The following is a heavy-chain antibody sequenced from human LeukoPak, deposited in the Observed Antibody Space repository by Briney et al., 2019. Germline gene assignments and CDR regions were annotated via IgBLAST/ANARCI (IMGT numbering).Heavy chain of an antibody. CDR1: GGSISSSGYY. V-gene: IGHV4-39*07. J-gene: IGHJ5*02. CDR2: IYHSGST. D-gene: IGHD3-10*01. Sequence: PSETLSLTCTVSGGSISSSGYYWGWIRQPPGKGLEWIGSIYHSGSTYYNPSLKSRVTISVDTSKNQFSLKLSSVTAADTAVYYCARNRAQVVRGVIGWFDLWGQGTLVTVSS. CDR3: ARNRAQVVRGVIGWFDL.